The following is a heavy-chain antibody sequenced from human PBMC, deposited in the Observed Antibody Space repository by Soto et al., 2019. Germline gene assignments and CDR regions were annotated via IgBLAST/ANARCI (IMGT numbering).Heavy chain of an antibody. V-gene: IGHV4-59*01. J-gene: IGHJ3*02. CDR2: IYYSGST. D-gene: IGHD2-2*01. CDR1: GGSISSYY. CDR3: ARFLSRHAFDI. Sequence: SETLSLTCTVSGGSISSYYWSWIRQPPGKGLEWIGYIYYSGSTNYNPSLKSRVTISVDTSKNQFSLKLSSVTAADTAVYYCARFLSRHAFDIWGQGTMVTVSS.